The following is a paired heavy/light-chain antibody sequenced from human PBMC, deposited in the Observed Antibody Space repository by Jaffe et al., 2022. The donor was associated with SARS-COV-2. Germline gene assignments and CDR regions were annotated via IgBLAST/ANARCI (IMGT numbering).Heavy chain of an antibody. CDR3: AKSYGSGSLYWYFDL. CDR1: GFRFDDYA. CDR2: ITWTSGNI. V-gene: IGHV3-9*01. J-gene: IGHJ2*01. Sequence: ELQLVESGGGLVQPGRSLRLACAASGFRFDDYAMHWVRQAPGKGLEWVSGITWTSGNIDYADSVKGRFTISRDNAKNSLYLQMNSLRAEDTALYYCAKSYGSGSLYWYFDLWGRGTLVTVSS. D-gene: IGHD3-10*01.
Light chain of an antibody. CDR2: GAS. J-gene: IGKJ3*01. CDR3: QQYGTSPT. CDR1: QSVNSRY. V-gene: IGKV3-20*01. Sequence: ETVLTQSPGTLSLSPGERATLSCRASQSVNSRYLAWYQQKPGQAPRLLIYGASSRATGIPDRISGSGSGTDFTLTISRLEPEDFALYYCQQYGTSPTFGPGTKVDIK.